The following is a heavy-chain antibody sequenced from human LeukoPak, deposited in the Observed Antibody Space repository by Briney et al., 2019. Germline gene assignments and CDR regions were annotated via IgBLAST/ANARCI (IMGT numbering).Heavy chain of an antibody. J-gene: IGHJ4*02. D-gene: IGHD6-13*01. Sequence: TGGSLRLSCAASGFTFSNYGMSWVRQAPGKGLEWVSAIGGGGGSTSYADSVKGRFTISRDNSKNTLYLQMNSLRAEDTAVYYCAKHFYKTGQQLVRLGFDFWGQGTLVTVSS. V-gene: IGHV3-23*01. CDR1: GFTFSNYG. CDR3: AKHFYKTGQQLVRLGFDF. CDR2: IGGGGGST.